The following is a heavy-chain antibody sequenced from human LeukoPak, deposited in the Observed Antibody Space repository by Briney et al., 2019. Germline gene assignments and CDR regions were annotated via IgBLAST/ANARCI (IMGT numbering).Heavy chain of an antibody. J-gene: IGHJ3*02. CDR2: IYRGGST. CDR1: GLTVSRND. Sequence: GGSLRLSCAASGLTVSRNDMSWVRQAPGKGLEWVSLIYRGGSTYHADSVKGRFTISRDNSKNTLYLQMNSLRAEDTAVYYCARDNEDNAFDIWGQGTMVTASS. CDR3: ARDNEDNAFDI. D-gene: IGHD2-15*01. V-gene: IGHV3-53*01.